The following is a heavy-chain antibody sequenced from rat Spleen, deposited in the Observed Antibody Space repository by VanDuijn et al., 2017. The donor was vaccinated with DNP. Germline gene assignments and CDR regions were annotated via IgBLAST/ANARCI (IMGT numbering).Heavy chain of an antibody. Sequence: EVLVVDSGGGLVQPGGSLRLSCAASGFTFSDYDMAWVRQAPKKGLEWVATISYDGSSTYYRDSVKGRFTISRDNAKSTLYLQRDSLRSEDTATYYCARHMYTTDYSAMDAWGQGTSVTVSS. CDR1: GFTFSDYD. CDR3: ARHMYTTDYSAMDA. J-gene: IGHJ4*01. D-gene: IGHD1-6*01. V-gene: IGHV5-7*01. CDR2: ISYDGSST.